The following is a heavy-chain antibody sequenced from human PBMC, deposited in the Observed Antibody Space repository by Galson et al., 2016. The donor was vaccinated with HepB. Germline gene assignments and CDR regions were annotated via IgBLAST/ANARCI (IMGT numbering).Heavy chain of an antibody. CDR1: GFSFSDFY. D-gene: IGHD3-10*01. CDR3: VRGDGPGSYLVDY. Sequence: SLRLSCAASGFSFSDFYMTWIRQTPGRGLEWIGYISGTSTFTDYVDSVKGRYTISRDNAKNSLYLQMNSLRPEDTAVYYCVRGDGPGSYLVDYWGQGTLLIVSS. CDR2: ISGTSTFT. V-gene: IGHV3-11*05. J-gene: IGHJ4*02.